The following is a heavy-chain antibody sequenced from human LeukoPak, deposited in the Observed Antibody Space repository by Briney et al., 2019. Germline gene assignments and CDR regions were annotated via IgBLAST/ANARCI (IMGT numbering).Heavy chain of an antibody. Sequence: GASVKVSCKASGYTFTSYYMHWVRQAPGQGLEWMGIINPSGGSTSYAQKFQGRVTMTRDTSTSTVYMELSSLRSEDTAVYYCVRESGSTRGAYNWFDPWGQGTLVTVSS. J-gene: IGHJ5*02. V-gene: IGHV1-46*03. D-gene: IGHD2-2*01. CDR2: INPSGGST. CDR1: GYTFTSYY. CDR3: VRESGSTRGAYNWFDP.